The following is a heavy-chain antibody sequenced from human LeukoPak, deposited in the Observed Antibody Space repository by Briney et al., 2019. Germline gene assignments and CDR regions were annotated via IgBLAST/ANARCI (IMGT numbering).Heavy chain of an antibody. CDR1: GYSISSGYY. D-gene: IGHD3-9*01. Sequence: SETLSLTCTVSGYSISSGYYWGWIRQPPGKGLEWIGSIYHSGSTYYNPSLKSRVTISVDTSKNQFSLKLSSVTAADTAVYYCARDRPGYDILTGYIPGWFDPWGQGTLVTVSS. CDR2: IYHSGST. J-gene: IGHJ5*02. V-gene: IGHV4-38-2*02. CDR3: ARDRPGYDILTGYIPGWFDP.